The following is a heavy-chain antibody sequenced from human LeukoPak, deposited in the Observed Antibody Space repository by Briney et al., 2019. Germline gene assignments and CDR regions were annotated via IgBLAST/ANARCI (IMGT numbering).Heavy chain of an antibody. J-gene: IGHJ4*02. CDR1: GFTFSSYA. V-gene: IGHV3-30-3*01. CDR2: ISYDGSNK. CDR3: AREAVAGTRGKAG. D-gene: IGHD6-19*01. Sequence: GRSLRLSCAASGFTFSSYAMHWVRQAPGKGLEWVAVISYDGSNKYYADSVKGRFTISRDNSKNTLYLQMNSLRAEDTAVYYCAREAVAGTRGKAGWGQGTLVTVSS.